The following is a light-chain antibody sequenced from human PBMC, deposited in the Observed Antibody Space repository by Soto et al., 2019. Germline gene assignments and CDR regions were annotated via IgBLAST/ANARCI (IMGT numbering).Light chain of an antibody. CDR3: QQYYSTPT. CDR2: WAS. J-gene: IGKJ1*01. V-gene: IGKV4-1*01. CDR1: QSVLYSSNNKNY. Sequence: VITHSPDSLSVSLGSMSTINCKSSQSVLYSSNNKNYLAWYQQKPGQPPKLLIYWASTRESGVPDRFSGSGSGTDFTLAISSLQAEDVAVYYCQQYYSTPTFGQGTKV.